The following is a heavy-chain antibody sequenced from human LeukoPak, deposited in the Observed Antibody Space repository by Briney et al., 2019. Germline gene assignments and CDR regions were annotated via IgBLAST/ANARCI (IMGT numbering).Heavy chain of an antibody. CDR3: AKLERQWLVLGFAFDI. Sequence: GGSLRLSCAASGFTFSSYAMSWVRQAPGKGLEWVSAISGSGGSTYYADSVKGRFTISRDNSKNTLYLQMNSLRAEDTAVYYCAKLERQWLVLGFAFDIWGQGTMVTVSS. J-gene: IGHJ3*02. V-gene: IGHV3-23*01. CDR2: ISGSGGST. D-gene: IGHD6-19*01. CDR1: GFTFSSYA.